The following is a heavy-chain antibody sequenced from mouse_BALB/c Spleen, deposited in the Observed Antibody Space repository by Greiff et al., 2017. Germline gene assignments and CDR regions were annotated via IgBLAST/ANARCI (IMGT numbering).Heavy chain of an antibody. CDR2: ISSGGST. V-gene: IGHV5-6-5*01. J-gene: IGHJ4*01. Sequence: DVKLVEYGGGLVKPGGSLKLSCAASGFTFSSYAMSWVRQTPEKRLEWVASISSGGSTYYPDSVKGRFTISRDNARNILYLQMSSLRSEDTAMYYCARDYYGNSNYWGQGTSVTVSS. CDR1: GFTFSSYA. D-gene: IGHD2-1*01. CDR3: ARDYYGNSNY.